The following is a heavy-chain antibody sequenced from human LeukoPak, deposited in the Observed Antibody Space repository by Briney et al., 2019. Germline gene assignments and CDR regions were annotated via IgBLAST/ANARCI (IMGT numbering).Heavy chain of an antibody. J-gene: IGHJ5*02. CDR2: IKSKTDGGTT. CDR1: GFPLSNAW. V-gene: IGHV3-15*01. D-gene: IGHD6-19*01. CDR3: TTVRRAVAGPIDP. Sequence: PGGSVRLSCAASGFPLSNAWMSWVRQAPGKGLEWVGRIKSKTDGGTTDYAAPVKGRFTISRDDSKNTLYLQMNSLKTEDTAVYYCTTVRRAVAGPIDPWGQGTLVTVSS.